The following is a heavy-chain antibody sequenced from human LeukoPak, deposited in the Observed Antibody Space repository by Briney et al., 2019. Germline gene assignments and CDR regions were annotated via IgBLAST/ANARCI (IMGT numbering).Heavy chain of an antibody. CDR3: ASRRRWSFDY. D-gene: IGHD2-15*01. CDR2: ISSNGGST. CDR1: GFTFSSYA. J-gene: IGHJ4*02. V-gene: IGHV3-64*01. Sequence: GGSLRLSCAASGFTFSSYAMHWVRQAPGKGLEYVSAISSNGGSTYYANSVKGRFTISRDNSKNTLYPQMGSLRAEDTALYYCASRRRWSFDYWGQGTLVTVSS.